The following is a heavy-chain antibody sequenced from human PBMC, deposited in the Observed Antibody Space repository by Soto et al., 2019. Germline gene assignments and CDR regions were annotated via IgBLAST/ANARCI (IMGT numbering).Heavy chain of an antibody. J-gene: IGHJ4*01. CDR1: GYPFTSYY. D-gene: IGHD1-26*01. CDR2: INPSGGST. V-gene: IGHV1-46*01. CDR3: ARDAVGATRVSDY. Sequence: AASVKVSCKAYGYPFTSYYMHWVREAPGQGLEWMGIINPSGGSTSYAQKFQGRVTMTRDTSASTVYMELSSLRSEDTAVYYCARDAVGATRVSDYWGQGTLVTVSS.